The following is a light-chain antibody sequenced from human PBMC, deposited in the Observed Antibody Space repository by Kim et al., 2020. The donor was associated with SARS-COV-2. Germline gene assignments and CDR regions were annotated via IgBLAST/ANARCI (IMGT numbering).Light chain of an antibody. CDR3: QTWDSRAVV. V-gene: IGLV3-1*01. CDR2: QNN. J-gene: IGLJ2*01. CDR1: NLMDKF. Sequence: VTPGTTASITCCGENLMDKFASWYQKKHGQSPVLGIYQNNKRPSGIPERFSGSSSGNTATLTISGTQAMDEADFYCQTWDSRAVVFGGGTQLTVL.